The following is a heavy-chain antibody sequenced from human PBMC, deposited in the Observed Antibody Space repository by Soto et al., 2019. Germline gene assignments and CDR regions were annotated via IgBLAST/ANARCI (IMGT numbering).Heavy chain of an antibody. D-gene: IGHD3-10*01. CDR3: ARVRFGGNWFDP. CDR1: GGTFSSYA. V-gene: IGHV1-69*13. CDR2: IIPSFGTA. J-gene: IGHJ5*02. Sequence: GASVKVSCKASGGTFSSYAISWVRQAPGQGLEWMGGIIPSFGTANYAQKFQGRVTITADESTSTAYMELSSLRSEDTAVYYCARVRFGGNWFDPWGQGTLVTVSS.